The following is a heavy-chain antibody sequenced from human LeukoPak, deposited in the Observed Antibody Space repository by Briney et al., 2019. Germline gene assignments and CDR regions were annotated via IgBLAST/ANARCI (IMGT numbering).Heavy chain of an antibody. CDR2: ISAYNGNT. D-gene: IGHD6-6*01. CDR3: AREQPMQLTPGFDY. CDR1: GYTFTSYG. V-gene: IGHV1-18*01. Sequence: ASVKVSCKASGYTFTSYGISWVRQAPGQGLEWMGWISAYNGNTNYAQKLQGRVTMTTDTSTSTAYMELRSLRSDDTAVYYRAREQPMQLTPGFDYWGQGTLVTVSS. J-gene: IGHJ4*02.